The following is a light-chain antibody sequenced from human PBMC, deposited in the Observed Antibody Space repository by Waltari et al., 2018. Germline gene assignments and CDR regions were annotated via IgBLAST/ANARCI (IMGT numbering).Light chain of an antibody. CDR3: GTWDSSLSDVI. V-gene: IGLV1-51*01. J-gene: IGLJ2*01. CDR1: SSNIGNNY. Sequence: QSVLTQPPSVSAAPGQKVTISCSGSSSNIGNNYVSWYQHLPGTAPKLLIYDNNKRFSWIPDRFSGSKSGTSATLGITGLQTGDEADYYCGTWDSSLSDVIFGGGTKLTVL. CDR2: DNN.